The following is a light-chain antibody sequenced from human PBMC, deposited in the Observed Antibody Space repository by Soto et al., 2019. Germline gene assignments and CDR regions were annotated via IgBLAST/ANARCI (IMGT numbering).Light chain of an antibody. CDR3: CSYAGSTYV. CDR1: SSDVGSYNL. J-gene: IGLJ1*01. V-gene: IGLV2-23*02. CDR2: EVS. Sequence: QSVLTQPASVSGSPGQSITISRTGTSSDVGSYNLVSWYQQHPGKAPKLMIYEVSKRPSGVSNRFSGSKSGNTASLTISGLQAEDEADYYCCSYAGSTYVFGTGTKVTV.